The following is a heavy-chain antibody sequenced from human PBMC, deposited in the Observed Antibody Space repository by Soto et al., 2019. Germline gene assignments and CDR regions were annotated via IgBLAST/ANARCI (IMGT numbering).Heavy chain of an antibody. Sequence: QLQLQESGPGLVKPSETLSLTCTVSGDSISSSSYYWGWIRQPQGKGLEWIGSVYYSGSTYYNPSVKSRVTISVETSKHQFPLTVSSVTAADTGVYSCARTQLHDYNYYGMDVWGQGTTVTVSS. V-gene: IGHV4-39*01. D-gene: IGHD1-7*01. CDR2: VYYSGST. J-gene: IGHJ6*02. CDR3: ARTQLHDYNYYGMDV. CDR1: GDSISSSSYY.